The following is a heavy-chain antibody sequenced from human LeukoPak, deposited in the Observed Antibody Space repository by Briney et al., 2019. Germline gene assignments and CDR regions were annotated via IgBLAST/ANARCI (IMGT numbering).Heavy chain of an antibody. CDR2: IYYSGST. Sequence: KPSETLSLTCSVSGGFIRCYYWRWMPQPPGKGLEWIGYIYYSGSTNYNPSLKSRVTITVDTSKNQFSLKLSSVTAADTAVYYCARVLPGSGSYRFDYWGQGTLVTVSS. CDR3: ARVLPGSGSYRFDY. J-gene: IGHJ4*02. V-gene: IGHV4-59*08. D-gene: IGHD3-10*01. CDR1: GGFIRCYY.